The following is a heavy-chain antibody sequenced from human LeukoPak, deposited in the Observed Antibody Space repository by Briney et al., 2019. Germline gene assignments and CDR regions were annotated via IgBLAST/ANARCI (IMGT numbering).Heavy chain of an antibody. CDR1: GYTFTSYD. Sequence: GASVKVSCKASGYTFTSYDINWVRQAPGQGLEWMGWMNPNSGNTGYAQKFQGRVTITRNTSISTAYMELSSLRSEDTAVYYCARDYGAYCSGGSCYSSNWFDPWGQGTLVTVSS. CDR3: ARDYGAYCSGGSCYSSNWFDP. J-gene: IGHJ5*02. CDR2: MNPNSGNT. V-gene: IGHV1-8*03. D-gene: IGHD2-15*01.